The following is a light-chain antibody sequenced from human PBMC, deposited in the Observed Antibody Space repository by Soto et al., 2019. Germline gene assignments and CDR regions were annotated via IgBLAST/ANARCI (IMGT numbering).Light chain of an antibody. Sequence: EIVLTQSPATLSLSPGERATLSCRASRSVSNDLAWYQQKRDQAPRLLIYDASNRATGIPARFSGSGSGTDFTLTISSLEPEDFAVYYCQQRSSWPLTFGGGTEVEIK. CDR1: RSVSND. V-gene: IGKV3-11*01. J-gene: IGKJ4*01. CDR3: QQRSSWPLT. CDR2: DAS.